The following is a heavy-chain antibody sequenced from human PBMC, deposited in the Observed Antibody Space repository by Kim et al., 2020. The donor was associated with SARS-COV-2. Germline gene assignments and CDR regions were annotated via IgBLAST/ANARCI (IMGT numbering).Heavy chain of an antibody. Sequence: SETLSLTCTVSGGSVSSGSYYWSWIRQPPGKGLEWIGYIYYSGSTNYNPSIKSRVTISVDTSKNQYPLKLSPVTAADTAVYYCARDQNTFSNRPVWGEGT. CDR2: IYYSGST. D-gene: IGHD3-16*01. V-gene: IGHV4-61*01. CDR1: GGSVSSGSYY. J-gene: IGHJ4*02. CDR3: ARDQNTFSNRPV.